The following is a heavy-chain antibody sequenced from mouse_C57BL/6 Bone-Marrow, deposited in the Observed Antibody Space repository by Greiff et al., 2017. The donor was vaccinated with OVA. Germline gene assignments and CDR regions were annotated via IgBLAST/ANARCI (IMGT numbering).Heavy chain of an antibody. CDR1: GYTFTSYG. Sequence: QVQLQQSGAELARPGASVKLSCKASGYTFTSYGISWVKQRTGQGLEWIGEIYPSSGNTYYNEKFKGQATLTAAKSSSTASMELRSLTSEDSAVYFCARSRATVVPFGYWGKGTTLTVSS. CDR2: IYPSSGNT. V-gene: IGHV1-81*01. J-gene: IGHJ2*01. D-gene: IGHD1-1*01. CDR3: ARSRATVVPFGY.